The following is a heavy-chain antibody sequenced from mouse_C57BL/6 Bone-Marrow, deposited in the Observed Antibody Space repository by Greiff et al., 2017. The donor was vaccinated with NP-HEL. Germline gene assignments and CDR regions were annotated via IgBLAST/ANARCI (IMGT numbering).Heavy chain of an antibody. J-gene: IGHJ1*03. Sequence: EVQLVESGGGLVKPGGSLKLSCAASGFTFSSYAMSWVRQTPEKRLEWVATISDGGSYTYYPDNVKGRFTISRDNAKNNLYLQMSHLKSEDTAMYYCARDPPYYYGSDWYFDVWGTGTTVTVSS. CDR3: ARDPPYYYGSDWYFDV. D-gene: IGHD1-1*01. V-gene: IGHV5-4*01. CDR2: ISDGGSYT. CDR1: GFTFSSYA.